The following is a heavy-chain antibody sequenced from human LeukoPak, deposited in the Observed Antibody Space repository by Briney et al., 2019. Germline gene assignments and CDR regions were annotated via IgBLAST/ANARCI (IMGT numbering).Heavy chain of an antibody. V-gene: IGHV4-59*01. CDR3: ARLLPVRYNWFDP. CDR2: IYYSGST. CDR1: GGSISSYY. D-gene: IGHD2-21*01. Sequence: SETLSLTCTVSGGSISSYYWSWIRQPPGKGLEWIGYIYYSGSTNYNPSLKSRVAISVDTSKNQFSLKLSSVAAADTAVYYCARLLPVRYNWFDPWGQGTLVTVSS. J-gene: IGHJ5*02.